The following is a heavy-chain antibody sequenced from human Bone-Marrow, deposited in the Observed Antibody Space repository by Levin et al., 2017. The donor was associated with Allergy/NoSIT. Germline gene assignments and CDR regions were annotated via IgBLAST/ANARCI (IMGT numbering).Heavy chain of an antibody. CDR2: INHSGNT. CDR1: GGSFSDYS. J-gene: IGHJ4*02. D-gene: IGHD3-22*01. V-gene: IGHV4-34*01. CDR3: ARGKSCITMIVVAITAAEFYCDS. Sequence: SETLSLTCAAYGGSFSDYSWTWIRQPPGKGLEWIGEINHSGNTKYNPSLKSRVTMSVDTSKSQFSLKLTSVTAADTAVYYCARGKSCITMIVVAITAAEFYCDSWGQGTQVTVPS.